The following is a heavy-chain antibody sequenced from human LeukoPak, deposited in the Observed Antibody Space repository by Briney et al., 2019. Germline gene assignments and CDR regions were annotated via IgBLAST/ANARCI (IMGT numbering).Heavy chain of an antibody. Sequence: PSETLSLPFTVSGYSISSGYYWGWIRQPPGKGLEWIGSIYHSGSTYYNPSLKSRVTISVDTSKNQFSLKLSSVTAADTAVYYCARVYCSGGSCYHFDYWGQGTLVTVSS. CDR3: ARVYCSGGSCYHFDY. J-gene: IGHJ4*02. V-gene: IGHV4-38-2*02. CDR2: IYHSGST. CDR1: GYSISSGYY. D-gene: IGHD2-15*01.